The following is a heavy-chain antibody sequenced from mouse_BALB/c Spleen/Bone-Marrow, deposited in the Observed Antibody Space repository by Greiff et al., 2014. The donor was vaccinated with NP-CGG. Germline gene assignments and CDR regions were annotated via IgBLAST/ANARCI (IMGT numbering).Heavy chain of an antibody. CDR2: IDPANDNT. J-gene: IGHJ2*01. V-gene: IGHV14-3*02. D-gene: IGHD2-2*01. CDR3: ASYVYGYYFDY. CDR1: GFNIKDTY. Sequence: EVQLQQSGAELVEPGASVKLSCTASGFNIKDTYIHWVKQRPEQGLEWIGRIDPANDNTKYDPKFQGKATITADTSSSTAYLQLSSLTSEDTAVYYCASYVYGYYFDYWGQGTTLTVS.